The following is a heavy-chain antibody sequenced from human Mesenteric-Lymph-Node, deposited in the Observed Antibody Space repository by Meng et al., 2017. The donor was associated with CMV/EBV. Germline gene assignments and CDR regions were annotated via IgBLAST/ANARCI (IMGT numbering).Heavy chain of an antibody. Sequence: QGELRQWAAGLLKPSGTLSLTCAGYGGSCSGYDWSGIRQPPGKGLEWIGEINHSGSTNYNPSLKSRVTISVDTSKNQFSLKLSSVTAADTAVYYCARHQRWLKSEGGFNYWGQGTLVTVSS. V-gene: IGHV4-34*01. D-gene: IGHD4-23*01. J-gene: IGHJ4*02. CDR3: ARHQRWLKSEGGFNY. CDR2: INHSGST. CDR1: GGSCSGYD.